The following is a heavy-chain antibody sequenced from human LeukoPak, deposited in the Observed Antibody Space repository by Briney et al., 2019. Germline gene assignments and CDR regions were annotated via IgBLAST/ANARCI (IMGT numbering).Heavy chain of an antibody. V-gene: IGHV4-30-4*08. J-gene: IGHJ5*02. CDR2: IYYSGST. D-gene: IGHD3-3*01. Sequence: PSQTLSLTCTVSGGSISSGDYYWSWIRQPPGKGLEWIGYIYYSGSTYYNPSLKSRVTISVDTSKNQFSLKLSSVTAADTAVYYCAREVPHETIFGAAIPPGPFDPWGQGTLVTVSS. CDR1: GGSISSGDYY. CDR3: AREVPHETIFGAAIPPGPFDP.